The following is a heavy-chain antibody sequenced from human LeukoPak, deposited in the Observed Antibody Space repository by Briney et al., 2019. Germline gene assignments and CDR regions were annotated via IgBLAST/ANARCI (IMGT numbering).Heavy chain of an antibody. J-gene: IGHJ4*02. CDR2: INPNSGGT. CDR1: GYTFTGYY. V-gene: IGHV1-2*02. D-gene: IGHD6-19*01. CDR3: ARVRRGAVAVTDC. Sequence: ASVKVSCKASGYTFTGYYMHWVRQAPGQGLEWMGWINPNSGGTNYAQKFQGRVTMTRDTSISTAYMELSRLRSDDTAVYYCARVRRGAVAVTDCWGQGTLVTVSS.